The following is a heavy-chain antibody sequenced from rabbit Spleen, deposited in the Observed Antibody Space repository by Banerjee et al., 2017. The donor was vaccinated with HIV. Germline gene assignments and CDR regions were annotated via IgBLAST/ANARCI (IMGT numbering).Heavy chain of an antibody. CDR2: IYGGSSGST. Sequence: QSLEESGGDLVKPGASLTLTCTASGFDFSTNYWISWVRQAPGKGLEWIACIYGGSSGSTRYATWAKGRFTISKASTTVTLQMTSLTAADMATYFCARDDHGGGLFYFDLWGQGTLVTVS. D-gene: IGHD2-1*01. J-gene: IGHJ4*01. CDR1: GFDFSTNYW. V-gene: IGHV1S40*01. CDR3: ARDDHGGGLFYFDL.